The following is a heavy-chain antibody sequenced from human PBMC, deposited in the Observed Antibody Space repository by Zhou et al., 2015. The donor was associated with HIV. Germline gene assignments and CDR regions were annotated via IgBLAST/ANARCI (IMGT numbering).Heavy chain of an antibody. J-gene: IGHJ3*02. Sequence: QVQLVQSGAEVKKPGASVKVSCKASGYTFSSYGISWVRQAPGQGLEWMGWISAYNGNTNYAQKFQDRVTVTTDTSTSTAYMELRSLRSDDTAVYYCARDGHMETMIVVGNRAFDIVGPRDIYHRLF. CDR3: ARDGHMETMIVVGNRAFDI. CDR1: GYTFSSYG. CDR2: ISAYNGNT. D-gene: IGHD3-22*01. V-gene: IGHV1-18*04.